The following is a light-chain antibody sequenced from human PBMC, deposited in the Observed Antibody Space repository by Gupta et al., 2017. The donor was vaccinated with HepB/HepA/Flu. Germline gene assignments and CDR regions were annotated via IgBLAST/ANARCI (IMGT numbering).Light chain of an antibody. CDR3: QQLNSYPIT. CDR1: QGISSY. J-gene: IGKJ5*01. V-gene: IGKV1-9*01. CDR2: AAS. Sequence: DIQLTQSPSFLSASVGDRVTITCRASQGISSYLAWYQQKPGKAPKLLIYAASTVQSGVPSRFSDSGSGTEFTLTISSLQPEDFATYYCQQLNSYPITFGQGTRVEIK.